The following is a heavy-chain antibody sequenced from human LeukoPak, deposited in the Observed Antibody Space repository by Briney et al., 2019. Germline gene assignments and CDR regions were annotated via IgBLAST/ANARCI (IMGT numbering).Heavy chain of an antibody. CDR1: GYTFTGYY. J-gene: IGHJ3*02. CDR3: ATLRPLYSSGWYSGDAFDI. CDR2: INPNSGGT. D-gene: IGHD6-19*01. V-gene: IGHV1-2*02. Sequence: GASVTVSCKASGYTFTGYYMHWVRQAPGQGLEWMGWINPNSGGTNYAQKFQGRVTMTRDTSISTAYMELSRLRSDDTAVYYCATLRPLYSSGWYSGDAFDIWGQGTMVTVSS.